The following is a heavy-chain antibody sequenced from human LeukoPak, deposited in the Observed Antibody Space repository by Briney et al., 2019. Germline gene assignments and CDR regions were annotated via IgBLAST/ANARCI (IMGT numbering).Heavy chain of an antibody. J-gene: IGHJ4*02. V-gene: IGHV3-48*03. CDR2: ISSSGSTI. D-gene: IGHD6-19*01. CDR1: GFTFSSYE. Sequence: GGSLRLSCAASGFTFSSYEMNWVRQAPGKGLEWVSYISSSGSTIYYADSVKGRFTISRDNAKNSLYLQMNSLRAEDTAVYYCARGRYSSGWLFDYWGQGNLVTVSS. CDR3: ARGRYSSGWLFDY.